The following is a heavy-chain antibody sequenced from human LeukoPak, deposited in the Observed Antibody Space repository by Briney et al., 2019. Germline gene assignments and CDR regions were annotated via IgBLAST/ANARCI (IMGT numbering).Heavy chain of an antibody. Sequence: GGSLRLSCAASGFTFSSYGMHWVRQAPGKGLEWVAVISYDGSNKYYADSVKGRFTISRDNSKNTLYLQMNSLRAEDTAVYYCARGMATMGGYYYMDVWGKGTTVTVSS. CDR3: ARGMATMGGYYYMDV. D-gene: IGHD5-24*01. CDR2: ISYDGSNK. J-gene: IGHJ6*03. V-gene: IGHV3-30*03. CDR1: GFTFSSYG.